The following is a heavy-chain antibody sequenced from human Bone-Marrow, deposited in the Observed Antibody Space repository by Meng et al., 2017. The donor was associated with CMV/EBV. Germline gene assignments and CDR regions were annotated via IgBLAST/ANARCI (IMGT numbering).Heavy chain of an antibody. CDR2: ISAYNGNT. CDR1: GYTFTSYG. D-gene: IGHD2-2*01. Sequence: ASVKVSCTASGYTFTSYGISWVRQAPGQGLEWMGWISAYNGNTNYAQKLQGRVTMTTDTSTSTAYMELRSLRSDDTAVYYCARDTYCSSTSCYVYYYGMDVWGQGTTVTVSS. V-gene: IGHV1-18*01. CDR3: ARDTYCSSTSCYVYYYGMDV. J-gene: IGHJ6*02.